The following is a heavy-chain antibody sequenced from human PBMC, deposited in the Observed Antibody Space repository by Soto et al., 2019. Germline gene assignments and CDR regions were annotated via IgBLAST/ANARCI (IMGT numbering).Heavy chain of an antibody. Sequence: GASVKVSCKASGYTFTSYYMHWVRQAPGQGLEWMGIINPSGGSTSYAQKFQGRVTMTRDTSTSTVYMELSSLRSEDTAVYYCAGGPIQYYYDSSGYSWFDPWGQGTLVTVSS. J-gene: IGHJ5*02. CDR3: AGGPIQYYYDSSGYSWFDP. D-gene: IGHD3-22*01. CDR1: GYTFTSYY. V-gene: IGHV1-46*03. CDR2: INPSGGST.